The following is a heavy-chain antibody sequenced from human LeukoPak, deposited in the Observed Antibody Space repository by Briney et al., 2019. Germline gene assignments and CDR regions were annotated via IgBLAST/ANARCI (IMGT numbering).Heavy chain of an antibody. D-gene: IGHD6-19*01. CDR1: GDSVSSNSAA. J-gene: IGHJ4*02. V-gene: IGHV6-1*01. CDR3: ARDVYSSGWPRFDY. Sequence: SQTLSLTCAISGDSVSSNSAAWHWIRQSPSRGLEWLGRTYYRSKWYNDYAVSVKSRITINPDTSKNQFSLQLNSVTLEDTAVYYCARDVYSSGWPRFDYWGQGTLVTVSS. CDR2: TYYRSKWYN.